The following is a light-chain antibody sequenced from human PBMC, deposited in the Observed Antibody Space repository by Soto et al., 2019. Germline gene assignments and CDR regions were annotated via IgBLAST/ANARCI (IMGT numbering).Light chain of an antibody. CDR2: YAS. V-gene: IGKV3-15*01. J-gene: IGKJ1*01. CDR1: QSVMSN. Sequence: ELVLTQSPATLSVSPGEIANLSFSASQSVMSNLAFHQQKPGQPPRLLIFYASTRATGIPARFSGSGSGTEFTLTISSLQSEDFAVYYCQQYTNWPQTVGQGTKVDIK. CDR3: QQYTNWPQT.